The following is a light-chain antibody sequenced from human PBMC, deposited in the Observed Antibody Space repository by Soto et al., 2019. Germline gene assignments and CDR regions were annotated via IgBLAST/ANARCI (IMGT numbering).Light chain of an antibody. J-gene: IGLJ1*01. Sequence: QSALPQPASVSGSPGQSITISCTGTSSDVGGYNYVSWYQQHPGKAPKLMIYDVSNRPSGVSNRFSGSKSGNTASQTISGLQSEDEADYYCSSYTSSTLLVFGTGTKVTVL. V-gene: IGLV2-14*01. CDR3: SSYTSSTLLV. CDR1: SSDVGGYNY. CDR2: DVS.